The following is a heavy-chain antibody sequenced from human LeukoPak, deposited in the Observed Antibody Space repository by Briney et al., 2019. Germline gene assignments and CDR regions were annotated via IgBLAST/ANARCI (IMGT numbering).Heavy chain of an antibody. CDR2: IGHTGSIT. CDR3: VRDGAVVTSGSYPRRYFQY. V-gene: IGHV3-48*04. CDR1: GFTFGSYS. Sequence: QAGGSLRLSCVGSGFTFGSYSMNWVRHAPGKGLEWVSYIGHTGSITDYADSVKGRFTISRDNAKNSLYLQMNTLRAEDTAVYYCVRDGAVVTSGSYPRRYFQYWGQGTLVTVSS. J-gene: IGHJ1*01. D-gene: IGHD3-10*01.